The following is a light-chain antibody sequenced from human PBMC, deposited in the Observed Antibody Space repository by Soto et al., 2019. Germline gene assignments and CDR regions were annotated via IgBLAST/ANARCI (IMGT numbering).Light chain of an antibody. CDR3: QQFGSSRST. V-gene: IGKV3-20*01. CDR2: GGS. CDR1: QSVSSNY. J-gene: IGKJ2*01. Sequence: VLTQSPGTLSLSPGERATLSCRASQSVSSNYLAWYQQRPGQAPRLLIYGGSTRATGIPDRFSGSGSGTDFTLTISRLEPEDFAVHYCQQFGSSRSTFGQGTKLEIK.